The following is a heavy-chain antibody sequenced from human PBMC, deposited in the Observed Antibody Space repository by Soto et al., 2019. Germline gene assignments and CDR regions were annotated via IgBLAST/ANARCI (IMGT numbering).Heavy chain of an antibody. D-gene: IGHD3-10*01. Sequence: SSETLSLTCSVSGGSISSYYWTWIRQPPGKGLEWIGHIYYSGTTNYNPSLESRVTLSVNTSKNQFSLKLSSVTAADTAVYYCARSYGSGNYYGVPSNWFDPWGQGTLVTVSS. J-gene: IGHJ5*02. CDR2: IYYSGTT. CDR1: GGSISSYY. V-gene: IGHV4-59*01. CDR3: ARSYGSGNYYGVPSNWFDP.